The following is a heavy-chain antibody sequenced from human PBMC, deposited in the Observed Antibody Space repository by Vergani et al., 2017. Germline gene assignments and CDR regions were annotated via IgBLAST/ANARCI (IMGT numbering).Heavy chain of an antibody. J-gene: IGHJ4*02. CDR2: IYNSGNI. Sequence: QVQLQESGPGLVRPSETLSLTCRVSGDSIARGSWYWSWIRQPAGKTLEWIGRIYNSGNINRNPSLSSRATLSMDTSKNEFSLTLTSVTATDTAVYYCVKHGPWPYNFDSWGQGTRVTVSS. CDR3: VKHGPWPYNFDS. D-gene: IGHD4-11*01. CDR1: GDSIARGSWY. V-gene: IGHV4-61*02.